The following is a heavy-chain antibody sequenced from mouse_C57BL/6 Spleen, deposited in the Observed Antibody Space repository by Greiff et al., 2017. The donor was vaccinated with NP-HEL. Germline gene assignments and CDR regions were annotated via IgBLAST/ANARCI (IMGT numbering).Heavy chain of an antibody. Sequence: QVQLKQPGAELVRPGSSVKLSCKASGYTFTSYWMDWVKQRPGQGLEWIGNIYPSDSETHYNQKFKDKATLTVDKSSSTAYMQLSSLTSEDSAVYYCARKVYGSSLYWYFDVWGTGTTVTVSS. V-gene: IGHV1-61*01. CDR1: GYTFTSYW. J-gene: IGHJ1*03. CDR2: IYPSDSET. CDR3: ARKVYGSSLYWYFDV. D-gene: IGHD1-1*01.